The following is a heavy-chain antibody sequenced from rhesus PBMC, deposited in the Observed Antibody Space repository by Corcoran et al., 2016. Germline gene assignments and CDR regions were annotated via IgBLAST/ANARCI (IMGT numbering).Heavy chain of an antibody. Sequence: QVQLQESGPGLVKPSETLSLTCAVPGGSFSGYYWGWLRQPPGQGLEWIGYISGSSGSTDYNPSLKSRVTISTDTSKNQFSLKLSSVTAADTAVYYCARLSDSNYKYYFDYWGQGVLVTVSS. D-gene: IGHD4-23*01. CDR3: ARLSDSNYKYYFDY. V-gene: IGHV4-165*01. CDR1: GGSFSGYY. J-gene: IGHJ4*01. CDR2: ISGSSGST.